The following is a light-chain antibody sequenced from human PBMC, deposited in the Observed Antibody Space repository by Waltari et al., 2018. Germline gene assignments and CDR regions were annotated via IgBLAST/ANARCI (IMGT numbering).Light chain of an antibody. V-gene: IGKV3-20*01. Sequence: EIVLTQSPGTLSLSPGERATLSCRASESVGRTLAWYQQKPGQAPGLLIYGASSRASGIADRFSGSGSGTDFSLTISRLEPEDFAVYYCQHYVRLPVTFGQGTKVDIK. CDR2: GAS. CDR1: ESVGRT. J-gene: IGKJ1*01. CDR3: QHYVRLPVT.